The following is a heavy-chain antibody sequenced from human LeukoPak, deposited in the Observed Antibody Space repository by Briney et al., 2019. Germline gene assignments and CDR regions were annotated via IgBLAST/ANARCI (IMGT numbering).Heavy chain of an antibody. CDR1: GGSISSHY. CDR2: IYHSGST. CDR3: ARGGKYYDFWSGERFWFDP. Sequence: SETLSLTCTVSGGSISSHYWGWIRQPPGKGLEWIGSIYHSGSTYYNPSLKSRVTISVDTSKNQFSLKLSSVTAADTAVYYCARGGKYYDFWSGERFWFDPWGQGTLVTVSS. D-gene: IGHD3-3*01. J-gene: IGHJ5*02. V-gene: IGHV4-38-2*02.